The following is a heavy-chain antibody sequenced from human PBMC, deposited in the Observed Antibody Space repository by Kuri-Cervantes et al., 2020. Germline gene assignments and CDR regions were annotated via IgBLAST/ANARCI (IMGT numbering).Heavy chain of an antibody. J-gene: IGHJ3*02. D-gene: IGHD3-9*01. CDR1: GGSFSGYY. CDR2: INHSGST. Sequence: SQTLSLTCAVYGGSFSGYYWSWIRQPPGKGLEWIGEINHSGSTYYNPSLKSRVTISVDTSKNQFSLKLSSVTAADTAVYYCARDFRDYDILTGYYLLDAFDIWGQGTMVTVSS. CDR3: ARDFRDYDILTGYYLLDAFDI. V-gene: IGHV4-34*01.